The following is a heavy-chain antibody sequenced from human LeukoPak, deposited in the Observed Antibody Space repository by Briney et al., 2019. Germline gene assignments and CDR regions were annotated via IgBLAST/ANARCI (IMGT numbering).Heavy chain of an antibody. CDR3: ARRGPHGCSREPFDY. J-gene: IGHJ4*02. CDR2: INPSGGST. Sequence: EASVKVSCQASGYTFTSYYMHWVRQAPGQGLEWMGIINPSGGSTSYAQKFQGRVTMTRDMSTSTVYMELSSLRSEDTAVYYCARRGPHGCSREPFDYWGQGTLVTVSS. V-gene: IGHV1-46*01. D-gene: IGHD1-14*01. CDR1: GYTFTSYY.